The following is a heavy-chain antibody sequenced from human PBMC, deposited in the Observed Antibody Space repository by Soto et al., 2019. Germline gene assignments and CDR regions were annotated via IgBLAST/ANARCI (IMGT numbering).Heavy chain of an antibody. CDR3: ARAFYYGSGSTINYFDY. J-gene: IGHJ4*02. CDR2: IIPILGIA. V-gene: IGHV1-69*02. CDR1: GGTFSSYT. D-gene: IGHD3-10*01. Sequence: SVKVSCKASGGTFSSYTISWLRQAPGQGLEWMGRIIPILGIANYAQKFQGRVTITADKSTSTAYMELSSLRSEDTAVYYCARAFYYGSGSTINYFDYWGQGTLVTVSS.